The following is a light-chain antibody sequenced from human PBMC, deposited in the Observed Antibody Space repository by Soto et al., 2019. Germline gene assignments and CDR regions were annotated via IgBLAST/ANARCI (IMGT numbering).Light chain of an antibody. CDR2: DAS. Sequence: AIQLTQSPSSLSASVGDRVTITCRASQGISSALAWYQQKPGKAPKLLIYDASSLESGVPSRFSGSGSGTDFTLTISSLQPEDFANYYCQQFNSYPITFGQVTRLEIK. J-gene: IGKJ5*01. CDR1: QGISSA. V-gene: IGKV1-13*02. CDR3: QQFNSYPIT.